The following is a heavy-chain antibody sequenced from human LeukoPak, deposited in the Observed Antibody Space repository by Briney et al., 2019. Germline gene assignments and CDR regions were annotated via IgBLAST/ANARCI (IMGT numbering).Heavy chain of an antibody. CDR3: ARDFTQWGVFDY. V-gene: IGHV4-61*02. CDR1: GGSISSGSYY. CDR2: IYTSGST. Sequence: PSETLSLTCTVSGGSISSGSYYWSWIRQPAGMGLEWIGRIYTSGSTNYNPSLKSRVTISVDTSKNQFSLKLSSVTAADTAVYYCARDFTQWGVFDYWGQGTLVTVSS. D-gene: IGHD3-16*01. J-gene: IGHJ4*02.